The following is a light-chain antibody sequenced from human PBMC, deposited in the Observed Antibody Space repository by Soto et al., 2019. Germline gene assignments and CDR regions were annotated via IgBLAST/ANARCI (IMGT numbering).Light chain of an antibody. CDR3: SSYTSSSTDCV. V-gene: IGLV2-14*01. Sequence: LAQPASVSGSPGQSITISCTGTSSDVGGYNYVSWYQQHPGKAPKLMIYEVSNRPSGVSNRFSGSKSGNTASLTISGLQAEDEDDYYCSSYTSSSTDCVFGTGTKVTVL. J-gene: IGLJ1*01. CDR2: EVS. CDR1: SSDVGGYNY.